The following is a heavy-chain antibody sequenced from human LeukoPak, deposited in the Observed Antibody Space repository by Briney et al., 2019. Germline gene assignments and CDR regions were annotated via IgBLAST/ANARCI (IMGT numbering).Heavy chain of an antibody. CDR2: ISGSGGST. J-gene: IGHJ4*02. V-gene: IGHV3-23*01. D-gene: IGHD3-10*01. CDR3: AKDLDYGSGRSAKDY. CDR1: GFTFSSYA. Sequence: GGSLRLSCAASGFTFSSYAMSWVRQAPGKGLEWVSAISGSGGSTYYADSAKGRFTISRDNSKNTLYLQMNSLRAEDTAVYYCAKDLDYGSGRSAKDYWGQGTLVTVSS.